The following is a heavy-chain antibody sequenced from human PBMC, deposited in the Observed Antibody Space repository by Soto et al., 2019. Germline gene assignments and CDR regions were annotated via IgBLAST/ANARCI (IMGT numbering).Heavy chain of an antibody. D-gene: IGHD1-26*01. Sequence: QVQLVVSGGGVVRPGTSLRLSCEGSGFSFSDYGMNWVRQAPGKGLEWVAVIWYDGSVRRYADSVKGRFTISRDISKNTLYLQMNSLRVEDTAVYFCARGGKWELLLRLWGQGTLVTVSS. J-gene: IGHJ4*02. CDR1: GFSFSDYG. V-gene: IGHV3-33*01. CDR2: IWYDGSVR. CDR3: ARGGKWELLLRL.